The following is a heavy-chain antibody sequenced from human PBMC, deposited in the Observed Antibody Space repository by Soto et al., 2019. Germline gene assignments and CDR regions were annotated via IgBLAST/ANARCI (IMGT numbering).Heavy chain of an antibody. CDR1: GGSISSGDYY. D-gene: IGHD3-10*01. Sequence: SETLSLTCTVSGGSISSGDYYWSWIRQPPGKGLEWIGYIYYSGSTYYNPSLKSRVTISVDTSKNQFSLKLSSVTAADTAVYYCARTSMVRGVMNWFDPWGQGTLVTVSS. V-gene: IGHV4-30-4*01. CDR2: IYYSGST. J-gene: IGHJ5*02. CDR3: ARTSMVRGVMNWFDP.